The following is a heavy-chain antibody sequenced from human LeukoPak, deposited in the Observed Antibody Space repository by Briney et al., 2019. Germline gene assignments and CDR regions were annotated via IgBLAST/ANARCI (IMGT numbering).Heavy chain of an antibody. Sequence: SETLSLTCIVSGDSISSYFWSWIRQPPGKGLEWIGYIFYSGSINYNPSLKSRVTISIDTSKSQFSLKLSSVTAADTAVYYCASSSMVRGVTLFDYWGQGTLVTVSS. CDR1: GDSISSYF. D-gene: IGHD3-10*01. CDR2: IFYSGSI. J-gene: IGHJ4*02. V-gene: IGHV4-59*01. CDR3: ASSSMVRGVTLFDY.